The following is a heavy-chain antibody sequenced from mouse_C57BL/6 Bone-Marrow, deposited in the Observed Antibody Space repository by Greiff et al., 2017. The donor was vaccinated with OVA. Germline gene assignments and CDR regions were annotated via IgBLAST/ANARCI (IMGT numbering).Heavy chain of an antibody. V-gene: IGHV5-17*01. CDR2: ISSGSSTI. Sequence: EVKLVESGGGLVKPGGSLKLSCAASGFTFSDYGMHWVRQAPEKGLEWVAYISSGSSTIYYADTVKGRFTISRDNAKNTLFLQMTSLRSEDTAMYYCARGDGPYAMDYWGQGTSVTVSS. J-gene: IGHJ4*01. CDR3: ARGDGPYAMDY. CDR1: GFTFSDYG. D-gene: IGHD2-3*01.